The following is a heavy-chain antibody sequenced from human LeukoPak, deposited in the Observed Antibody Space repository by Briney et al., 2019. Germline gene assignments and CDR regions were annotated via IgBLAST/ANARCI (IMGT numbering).Heavy chain of an antibody. D-gene: IGHD5-24*01. J-gene: IGHJ4*02. CDR3: AKPRRDGYNCYYFDY. CDR1: GFTFSSYA. V-gene: IGHV3-23*01. Sequence: GGSLRLSCAASGFTFSSYAMSWVRRAPGKGLEWVSAISGSGGSTYYADSVKGRFTISRDNSKNTLYLQMNSLRAEDTAVYYCAKPRRDGYNCYYFDYWGQGTLVTVSS. CDR2: ISGSGGST.